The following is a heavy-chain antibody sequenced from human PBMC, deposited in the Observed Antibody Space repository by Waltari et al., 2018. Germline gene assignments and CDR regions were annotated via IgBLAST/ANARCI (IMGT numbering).Heavy chain of an antibody. CDR2: IYWNDDK. CDR3: AHRGWELLLGLPGYYFDY. V-gene: IGHV2-5*01. Sequence: QITLKESGPTLVKPTQTLTLTCPFSGFSLSTSGVGVGWIRQPPGQALEWLALIYWNDDKRYSPSLKSRLTITKDTSKNQVVLTMTNMDPVDTATYYCAHRGWELLLGLPGYYFDYWGQGTLVTVSS. D-gene: IGHD1-26*01. J-gene: IGHJ4*02. CDR1: GFSLSTSGVG.